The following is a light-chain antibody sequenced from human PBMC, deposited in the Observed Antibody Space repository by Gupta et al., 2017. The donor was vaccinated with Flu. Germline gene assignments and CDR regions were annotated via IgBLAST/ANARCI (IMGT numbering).Light chain of an antibody. V-gene: IGKV1-39*01. J-gene: IGKJ4*01. CDR3: QQRVGLPFT. CDR1: RSIADQ. Sequence: DIQMTQSPSVLSASVGDRISMTCRASRSIADQVNWYQQRPGKAPKLLMHDVSVLESGVSSRFSGSRSGTLFTLTINDLQPEDFVTYYCQQRVGLPFTFGGGTRVDI. CDR2: DVS.